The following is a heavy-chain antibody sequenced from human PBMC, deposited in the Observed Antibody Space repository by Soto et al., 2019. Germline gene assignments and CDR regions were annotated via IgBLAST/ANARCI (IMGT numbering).Heavy chain of an antibody. CDR1: GGSISSGGYY. V-gene: IGHV4-61*08. D-gene: IGHD1-26*01. CDR2: IYYSGSP. CDR3: ARGVGSSPPQY. J-gene: IGHJ4*02. Sequence: SETLSLTCTVSGGSISSGGYYWSWIRQHPGKGLEWIGYIYYSGSPYYNPSLRSRVTISADTSKNQISLKLTSPTAADTAVYYCARGVGSSPPQYWGQGTLVTVSS.